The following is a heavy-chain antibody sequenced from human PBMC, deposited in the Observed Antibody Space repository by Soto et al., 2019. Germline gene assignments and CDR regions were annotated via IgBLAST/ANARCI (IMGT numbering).Heavy chain of an antibody. Sequence: TLSLTCAVSGYSISSGYYWGWIRQPPGKGLEWIGSIYHSGSTYYNPSLKSRVTISVDTSKNQFSLKLSSVTAADTAVYYCARCLLFGVAIPLFEAWVQGTLVTVSS. V-gene: IGHV4-38-2*01. CDR2: IYHSGST. J-gene: IGHJ5*02. CDR1: GYSISSGYY. D-gene: IGHD3-3*01. CDR3: ARCLLFGVAIPLFEA.